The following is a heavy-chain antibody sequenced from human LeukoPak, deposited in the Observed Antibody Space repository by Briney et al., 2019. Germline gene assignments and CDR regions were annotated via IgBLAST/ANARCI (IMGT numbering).Heavy chain of an antibody. CDR3: AREGGWNDVGYFDY. CDR1: GFTFSNAW. Sequence: GGSLRLSCAASGFTFSNAWMSWVRQAPGKGLEWVGRIKSKTDGGTTDYAAPVKGRFTISRDDSKNTLYLQMNSLRAEDTAVYYCAREGGWNDVGYFDYWGQGTLVTVSS. D-gene: IGHD1-1*01. V-gene: IGHV3-15*01. CDR2: IKSKTDGGTT. J-gene: IGHJ4*02.